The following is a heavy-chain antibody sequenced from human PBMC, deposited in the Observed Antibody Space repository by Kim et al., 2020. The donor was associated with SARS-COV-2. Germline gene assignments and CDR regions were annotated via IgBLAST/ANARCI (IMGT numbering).Heavy chain of an antibody. CDR2: INPNSDDT. Sequence: ASVKVSCKASGYTFTDYYIHWVRQAPGQGLDWMGRINPNSDDTNYAQKFQGRVTMTRDTSLSTAYMEVSGLISADTAVYYCARGFTTIYYPNTDAFDVWGQGTRVTVSS. V-gene: IGHV1-2*06. J-gene: IGHJ3*01. D-gene: IGHD3-10*01. CDR1: GYTFTDYY. CDR3: ARGFTTIYYPNTDAFDV.